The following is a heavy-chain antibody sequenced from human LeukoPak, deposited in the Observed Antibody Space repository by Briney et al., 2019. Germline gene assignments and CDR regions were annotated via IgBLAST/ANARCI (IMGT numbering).Heavy chain of an antibody. V-gene: IGHV4-4*02. CDR3: ARRGWPNWFDP. CDR1: GGSISSSTNW. J-gene: IGHJ5*02. Sequence: SETLSLTCAVAGGSISSSTNWWSWVRQPPGKGLEWIGEIYHSGGTNYNPSLKSQITISVDKSQNQFSLKVNSLTAADTAVYYCARRGWPNWFDPWGQGTLVTVSS. CDR2: IYHSGGT. D-gene: IGHD6-19*01.